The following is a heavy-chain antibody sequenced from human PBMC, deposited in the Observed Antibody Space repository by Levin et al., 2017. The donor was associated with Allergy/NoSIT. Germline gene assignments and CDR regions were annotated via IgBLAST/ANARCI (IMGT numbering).Heavy chain of an antibody. D-gene: IGHD6-6*01. J-gene: IGHJ5*02. CDR1: GFTFGDCA. CDR3: TRDIAARHWFDP. V-gene: IGHV3-49*03. Sequence: GESLKISCTASGFTFGDCAMSWFRQAPGKGLEWVAFLRSIRHGGTSEYAASVKGRFIISRDDSKSIAYLQMNSLKIEDTAMYYCTRDIAARHWFDPWGQGTQVTVSS. CDR2: LRSIRHGGTS.